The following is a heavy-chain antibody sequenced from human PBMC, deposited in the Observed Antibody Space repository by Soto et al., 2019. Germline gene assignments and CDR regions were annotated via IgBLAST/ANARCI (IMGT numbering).Heavy chain of an antibody. CDR3: ARVGGYGGNSPDAFDI. CDR2: IIPIFGTA. J-gene: IGHJ3*02. Sequence: SVKVSCKASGGTFSSYAISWVRQAPGQGLEWMGGIIPIFGTANYAQKFQGRVTITADESTSTAYMELSSLRSEDTAVYYCARVGGYGGNSPDAFDIWGQGTMVTVSS. CDR1: GGTFSSYA. V-gene: IGHV1-69*13. D-gene: IGHD4-17*01.